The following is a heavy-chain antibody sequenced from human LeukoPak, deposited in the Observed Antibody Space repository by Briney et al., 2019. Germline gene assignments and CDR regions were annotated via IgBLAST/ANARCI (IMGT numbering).Heavy chain of an antibody. D-gene: IGHD5-12*01. Sequence: SETLSLTCTVSGGSISSYYWSWIRQPPGKGLEWIGYIYYSGSTNYNPSLKSRVTISVDTSKNQFSLKLSSVTAADTAVYYCARGPPYSGSIHWGQGTLVTVSS. V-gene: IGHV4-59*12. CDR1: GGSISSYY. J-gene: IGHJ4*02. CDR2: IYYSGST. CDR3: ARGPPYSGSIH.